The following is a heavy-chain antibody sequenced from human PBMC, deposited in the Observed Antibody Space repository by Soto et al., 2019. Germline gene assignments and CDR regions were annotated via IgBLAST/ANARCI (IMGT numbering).Heavy chain of an antibody. J-gene: IGHJ6*03. CDR2: ISGSGGST. CDR3: AEATYSSSPGYYYYYMDV. V-gene: IGHV3-23*01. CDR1: GFTFSSYA. D-gene: IGHD6-6*01. Sequence: GGSLRLSCAASGFTFSSYAMSWVRQAPGKGLEWVSAISGSGGSTYYADSVKGRFTISRDNSKNTLYLQMNSLRAEDTTVYYCAEATYSSSPGYYYYYMDVWGKGTTVTVSS.